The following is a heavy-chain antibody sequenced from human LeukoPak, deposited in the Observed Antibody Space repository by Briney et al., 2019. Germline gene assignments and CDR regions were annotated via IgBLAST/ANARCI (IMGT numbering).Heavy chain of an antibody. J-gene: IGHJ4*02. V-gene: IGHV4-4*07. Sequence: SETLSLTCTVSGGSISSYYWSWTRQPAGKGLEWIGRIYTSGSTNYNPSLKSRVTMSVDTSKNQFSLKLSSVTAADTAVYYCASTYYYGSGSLGVDYWGQGTLVTVSS. CDR2: IYTSGST. CDR3: ASTYYYGSGSLGVDY. D-gene: IGHD3-10*01. CDR1: GGSISSYY.